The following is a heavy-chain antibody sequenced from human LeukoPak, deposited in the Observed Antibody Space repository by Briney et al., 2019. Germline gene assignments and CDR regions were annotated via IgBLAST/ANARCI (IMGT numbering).Heavy chain of an antibody. CDR3: AKDWPSEWQQLPDYEAFDV. V-gene: IGHV3-23*01. D-gene: IGHD6-13*01. CDR1: GFTFSTYA. J-gene: IGHJ3*01. Sequence: GGSLRLSCAASGFTFSTYAMSWVRQAPGKGLEWVSAVKSCGSTYYADSLKGRFTISRDNSKNTLYLQMNSLRADDTAVYYCAKDWPSEWQQLPDYEAFDVWGQGTMVPVSS. CDR2: VKSCGST.